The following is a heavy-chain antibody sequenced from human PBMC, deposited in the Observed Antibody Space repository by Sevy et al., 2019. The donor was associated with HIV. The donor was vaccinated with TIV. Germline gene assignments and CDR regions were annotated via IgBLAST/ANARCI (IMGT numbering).Heavy chain of an antibody. V-gene: IGHV3-23*01. CDR3: AKALNPALESMLEVNLRTLKGFDV. CDR2: ISGPAHKT. J-gene: IGHJ3*01. CDR1: GFTFNTHA. D-gene: IGHD3-22*01. Sequence: GGSLRLSCAASGFTFNTHAMNWVRQAPGEGLEWVSTISGPAHKTYYADSVKGRFTISRDNSQNTLHLQMSSLRADDTAVYYCAKALNPALESMLEVNLRTLKGFDVWGQGTVVTVSS.